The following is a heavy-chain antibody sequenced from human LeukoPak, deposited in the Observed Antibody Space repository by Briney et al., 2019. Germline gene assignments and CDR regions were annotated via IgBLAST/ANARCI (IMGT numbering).Heavy chain of an antibody. Sequence: ASVKVSCKVSGYTLTELSMHWVRQAPGKGLEWMGGFDPEDGETIYAQKFQGRVTMTEDTSTDTAYMELSSLRSEDTAVYYCATGSQYCSGGSCYSGDYYYGMDVWGQGTTVTVSS. J-gene: IGHJ6*02. D-gene: IGHD2-15*01. CDR2: FDPEDGET. CDR1: GYTLTELS. CDR3: ATGSQYCSGGSCYSGDYYYGMDV. V-gene: IGHV1-24*01.